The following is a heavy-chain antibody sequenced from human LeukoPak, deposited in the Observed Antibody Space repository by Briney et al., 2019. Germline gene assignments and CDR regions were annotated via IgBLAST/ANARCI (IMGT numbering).Heavy chain of an antibody. CDR2: ISPYNGNT. D-gene: IGHD1-26*01. V-gene: IGHV1-18*01. CDR1: GYSFTTYG. Sequence: ASVKVSCKASGYSFTTYGISWVRQAPGQGLEWMGWISPYNGNTNYAQKFQGRVTMTTDTPTTTAYMELRSLRSDDTAVFYCARGRIEGGTSDFGYWGQGTLVTVSS. CDR3: ARGRIEGGTSDFGY. J-gene: IGHJ4*02.